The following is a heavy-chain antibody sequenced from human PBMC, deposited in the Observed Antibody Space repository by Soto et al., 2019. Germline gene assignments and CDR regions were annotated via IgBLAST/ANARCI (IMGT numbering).Heavy chain of an antibody. J-gene: IGHJ4*02. V-gene: IGHV4-61*01. CDR2: IYYSGST. CDR1: GGSVSSGSYY. CDR3: ARGAGDYYDSSGPTLDY. D-gene: IGHD3-22*01. Sequence: SGTLSLTCTVSGGSVSSGSYYWSWIRQPPGKGLEWIGYIYYSGSTNYNPSLKSRVTISVDTSKNQFSLKLSSVTAADTAVYYCARGAGDYYDSSGPTLDYWGQGTLVTVSS.